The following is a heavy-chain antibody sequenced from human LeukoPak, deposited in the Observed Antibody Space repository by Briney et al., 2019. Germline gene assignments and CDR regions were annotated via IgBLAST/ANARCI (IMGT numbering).Heavy chain of an antibody. D-gene: IGHD5-24*01. CDR1: GGSISSSSHY. J-gene: IGHJ3*02. Sequence: PSETLSLTCTVSGGSISSSSHYWAWIRQPPGKGLEWLATISESGTTYYNPSLKSRVTISVDTSKNQFSLKLSSVTAADTAVYYCARKDPQVSDGYSTDAFDIWGQGTMVTVSS. CDR2: ISESGTT. V-gene: IGHV4-39*07. CDR3: ARKDPQVSDGYSTDAFDI.